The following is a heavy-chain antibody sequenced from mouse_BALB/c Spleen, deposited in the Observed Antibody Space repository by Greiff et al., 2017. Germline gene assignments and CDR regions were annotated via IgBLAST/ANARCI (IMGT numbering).Heavy chain of an antibody. V-gene: IGHV1S81*02. Sequence: VQLQQSGAELVKPGASVKLSCKASGYTFTSYYMYWVKQRPGQGLEWIGEINPSNGGTNFNEKFKSKATLTVDKSSSTAYMQLSSLTSEDSAVYYCTRGYSFHYWGQGTTLTVSS. J-gene: IGHJ2*01. CDR2: INPSNGGT. CDR1: GYTFTSYY. CDR3: TRGYSFHY.